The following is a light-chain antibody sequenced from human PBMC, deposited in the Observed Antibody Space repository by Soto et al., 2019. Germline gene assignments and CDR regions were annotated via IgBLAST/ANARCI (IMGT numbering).Light chain of an antibody. CDR1: SSDVGGYNY. Sequence: QSALTQPASVSGSPVQSITISCTGTSSDVGGYNYVSWYQQHPGKAPKLIIYEVSTRPSGVSNRFSGSKSGNTASLTISGLQAEDEADYDCNSYTSKSPGVFGPGTKLTVL. CDR2: EVS. CDR3: NSYTSKSPGV. V-gene: IGLV2-14*01. J-gene: IGLJ1*01.